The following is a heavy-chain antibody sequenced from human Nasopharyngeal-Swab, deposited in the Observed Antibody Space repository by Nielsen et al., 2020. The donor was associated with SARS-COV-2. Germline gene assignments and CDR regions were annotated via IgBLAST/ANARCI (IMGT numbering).Heavy chain of an antibody. Sequence: GVLKISCAASGFTFSVYWMDWVRQAPGKGLEWVANINPNGGGITYVDSVKGRFTISRDNAKNSLYLQMNSLRAEDTAVYYCVRGRERAYDYWGQGTLVTVSS. CDR1: GFTFSVYW. J-gene: IGHJ4*02. V-gene: IGHV3-7*05. D-gene: IGHD1-26*01. CDR2: INPNGGGI. CDR3: VRGRERAYDY.